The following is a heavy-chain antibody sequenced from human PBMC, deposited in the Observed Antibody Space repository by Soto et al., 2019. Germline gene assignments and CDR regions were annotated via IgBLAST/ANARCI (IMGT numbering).Heavy chain of an antibody. Sequence: QVQLVESGGGVVQPGRSLRLSCAASGFTVSSYGMHWVRQAPGKGLAWVAVISRDGGTKYYADSVKGRFTISRDNFQNTLFLEINRLRGGHYAFYYCSGEVASGYWGQGTLVTVSS. V-gene: IGHV3-30*03. J-gene: IGHJ4*02. D-gene: IGHD2-21*01. CDR2: ISRDGGTK. CDR3: SGEVASGY. CDR1: GFTVSSYG.